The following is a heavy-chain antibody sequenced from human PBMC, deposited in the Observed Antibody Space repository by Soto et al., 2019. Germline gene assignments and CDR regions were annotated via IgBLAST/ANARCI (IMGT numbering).Heavy chain of an antibody. Sequence: GGSLRLSCAASGFTFSSYAMHWIRQAPGKGLEWVSYISSSGSTIYYADSVKGRFTISRDNAKNSLYLQMNSLRAEDTAVYYCARDRGTQWLVYFDYWGQGTLVTVSS. CDR2: ISSSGSTI. J-gene: IGHJ4*02. V-gene: IGHV3-48*04. CDR1: GFTFSSYA. D-gene: IGHD6-19*01. CDR3: ARDRGTQWLVYFDY.